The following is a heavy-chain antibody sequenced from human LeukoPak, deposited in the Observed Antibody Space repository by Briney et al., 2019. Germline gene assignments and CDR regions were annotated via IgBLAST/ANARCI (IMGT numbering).Heavy chain of an antibody. CDR2: VIHSDFNKANGDIT. D-gene: IGHD5-18*01. Sequence: SETLSLTCTVSGASISKDYWAWIRQPPGKGLEWIGYVIHSDFNKANGDITNYNPSLKSRVTISVDTSKNQFSLKLSSVTAADTAVYYCAIGYSYGHIYYYYMDVWGKGTTVTVSS. CDR3: AIGYSYGHIYYYYMDV. CDR1: GASISKDY. J-gene: IGHJ6*03. V-gene: IGHV4-59*01.